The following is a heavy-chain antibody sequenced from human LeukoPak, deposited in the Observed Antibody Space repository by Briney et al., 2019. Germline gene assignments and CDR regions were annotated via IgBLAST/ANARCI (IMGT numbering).Heavy chain of an antibody. CDR1: GYTFTGYY. V-gene: IGHV1-2*02. J-gene: IGHJ3*02. Sequence: ASVKVSCKASGYTFTGYYMHWVRQSPGQGLEWTGWINPNSGGTNYAQKFQGRVTMTRDTSISTAYMELSRLRSDDTAVYYCARLLALIDITHAFDIWGQGTMVTVSS. CDR2: INPNSGGT. D-gene: IGHD1-20*01. CDR3: ARLLALIDITHAFDI.